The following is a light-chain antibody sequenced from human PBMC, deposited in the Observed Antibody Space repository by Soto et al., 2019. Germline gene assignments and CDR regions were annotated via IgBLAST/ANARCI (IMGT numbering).Light chain of an antibody. Sequence: DIVMTQSPLSLPVTPGEPASISCRSSQSLLHTNGYTSLAWYLQRPGQSPHLLTYLGSNRASGVPDRFSGSGSATDFTLKISRVEAEDVRVYYFMQALQTPPTFGQGTKVEIK. CDR3: MQALQTPPT. CDR1: QSLLHTNGYTS. CDR2: LGS. J-gene: IGKJ1*01. V-gene: IGKV2-28*01.